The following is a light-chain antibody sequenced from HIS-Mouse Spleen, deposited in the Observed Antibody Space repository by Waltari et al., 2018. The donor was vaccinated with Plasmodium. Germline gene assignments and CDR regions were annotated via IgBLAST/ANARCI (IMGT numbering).Light chain of an antibody. CDR3: QQSYSTPPT. Sequence: DIQMTQSPSSLSASVGDRVTITCRASQSISSYLNWYQQKPVKAPMLLIYAASSLQSGVPSRFSGSGSGTDFTLTISSLQPEDFATYYCQQSYSTPPTFGGGTKVEIK. V-gene: IGKV1-39*01. J-gene: IGKJ4*01. CDR2: AAS. CDR1: QSISSY.